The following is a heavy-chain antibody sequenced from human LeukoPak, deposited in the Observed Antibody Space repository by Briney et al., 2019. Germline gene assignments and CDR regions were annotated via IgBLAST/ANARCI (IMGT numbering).Heavy chain of an antibody. CDR1: GFTFINAW. V-gene: IGHV3-23*01. Sequence: PGGSLRLSCAASGFTFINAWMAWVRQAPGRGLEWVSAISESGEKTYYVDSVAGRLTISRDNSKKTLSLQMNNLRVDDTAIYYCSNSPPTYGDLDYWGQGTLVTVSS. CDR3: SNSPPTYGDLDY. D-gene: IGHD3-10*01. J-gene: IGHJ4*02. CDR2: ISESGEKT.